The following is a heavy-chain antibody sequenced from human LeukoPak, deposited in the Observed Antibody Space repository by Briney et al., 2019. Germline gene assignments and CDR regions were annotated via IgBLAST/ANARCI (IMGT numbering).Heavy chain of an antibody. CDR1: GYTFTSYG. CDR3: ARVYYDSSGYYYVDY. Sequence: ASVKVSCKAPGYTFTSYGISWVRQAPGQGLEWMGWISAYNGNTNYAQKLQGRVTMTTDTSTSTAYMELRSLRSDDTAVYYCARVYYDSSGYYYVDYWGQGTLVTVSS. D-gene: IGHD3-22*01. CDR2: ISAYNGNT. J-gene: IGHJ4*02. V-gene: IGHV1-18*01.